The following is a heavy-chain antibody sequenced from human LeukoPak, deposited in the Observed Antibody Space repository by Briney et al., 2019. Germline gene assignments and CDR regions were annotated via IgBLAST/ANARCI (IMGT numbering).Heavy chain of an antibody. CDR3: ARGAYYYDSSGYYDPFDY. CDR2: IIPIFGTA. V-gene: IGHV1-69*13. J-gene: IGHJ4*02. D-gene: IGHD3-22*01. CDR1: GGTFSSYA. Sequence: GASVKVSCTASGGTFSSYAISWVRQAPGQGLEWMGGIIPIFGTANYAQKFQGRVTITADESTSTAYMGLRSLRSDDTAVYYCARGAYYYDSSGYYDPFDYWGQGTLVTVSS.